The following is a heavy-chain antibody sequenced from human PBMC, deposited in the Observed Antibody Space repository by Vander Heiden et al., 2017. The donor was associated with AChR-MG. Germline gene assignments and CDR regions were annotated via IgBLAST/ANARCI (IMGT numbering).Heavy chain of an antibody. CDR1: GGSISSGDYY. J-gene: IGHJ4*02. V-gene: IGHV4-30-4*01. CDR2: IYYSGST. Sequence: QVQLQESGPGLVKPSQTLSLTCTVSGGSISSGDYYWSWIRQPPGKGLEWIGYIYYSGSTYYNPSLKSRVTISVDTSKNQFSLKLSSVTAADTAVYYCARAWVTIRGPTVTTRNFDYWGQGTLVTVSS. D-gene: IGHD4-17*01. CDR3: ARAWVTIRGPTVTTRNFDY.